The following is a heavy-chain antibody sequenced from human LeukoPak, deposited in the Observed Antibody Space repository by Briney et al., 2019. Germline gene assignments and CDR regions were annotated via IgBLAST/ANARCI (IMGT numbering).Heavy chain of an antibody. CDR3: VRSRGDLDY. CDR1: GDSVSSNSAA. CDR2: TYYGSKWHN. J-gene: IGHJ4*02. D-gene: IGHD3-10*01. V-gene: IGHV6-1*01. Sequence: SQTLSLTCAISGDSVSSNSAAWIWVRQSPSRGLEWLGRTYYGSKWHNDYAPSVKSRITINPDTSKNQFSLQVNSMTPEDTAVYYCVRSRGDLDYWGQGTLVTVSS.